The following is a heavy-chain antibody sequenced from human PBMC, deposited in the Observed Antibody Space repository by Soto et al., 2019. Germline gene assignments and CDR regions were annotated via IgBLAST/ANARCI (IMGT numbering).Heavy chain of an antibody. Sequence: PSETLSLTCTVSGGSISSSSYYWGWIRQPPGKGLAWIGSIYYSGSTYYNPSLKSRVTISVDTSKNQFSLKLSSVTAADTAVYYCARSGIGAYCGGDCFSWGQGTLVTVSS. CDR3: ARSGIGAYCGGDCFS. D-gene: IGHD2-21*02. J-gene: IGHJ4*02. CDR1: GGSISSSSYY. V-gene: IGHV4-39*01. CDR2: IYYSGST.